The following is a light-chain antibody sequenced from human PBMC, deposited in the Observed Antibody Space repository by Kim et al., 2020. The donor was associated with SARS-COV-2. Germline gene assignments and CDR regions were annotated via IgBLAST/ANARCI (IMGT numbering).Light chain of an antibody. CDR3: QKRGDWPQT. J-gene: IGKJ1*01. CDR1: QSVSHY. CDR2: DAL. Sequence: EVVLTQSPATLSLSPGERATLSCRASQSVSHYLAWYQQKPGQAPRLLIYDALKRATGIPARFSGSGSGTDFTLTISSLEPEDFAVYYCQKRGDWPQTFGQGTKVDIK. V-gene: IGKV3-11*01.